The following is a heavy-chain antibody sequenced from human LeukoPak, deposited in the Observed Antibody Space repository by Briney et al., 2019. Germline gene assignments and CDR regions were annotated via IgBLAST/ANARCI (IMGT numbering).Heavy chain of an antibody. CDR3: ARRIAGAGSDY. V-gene: IGHV5-51*01. J-gene: IGHJ4*02. CDR2: IYPADSDT. D-gene: IGHD6-13*01. CDR1: GYSFTSYW. Sequence: GESLKISCKGSGYSFTSYWIGWVRQMPGKGLEWMGIIYPADSDTRYSPSFEGQVTISADMSIRTAYLQWSSLKASDTAMYCCARRIAGAGSDYWGQGTLVTVSS.